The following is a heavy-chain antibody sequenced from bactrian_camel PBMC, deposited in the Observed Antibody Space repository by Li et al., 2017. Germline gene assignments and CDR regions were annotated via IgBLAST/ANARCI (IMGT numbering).Heavy chain of an antibody. V-gene: IGHV3S55*01. CDR1: GRTYTGTYC. D-gene: IGHD2*01. CDR2: WRRGISI. Sequence: HVQLVESGGGSVQAGGSLRLSCAASGRTYTGTYCMAWFRQAPGKEREGVAHWRRGISIMYADSVKGRFTISKDNGKNALYLQMNSLKPEDTAMYYCAADPLCTYCVGGNCFLPSRYTNWGQGTQVTVS. CDR3: AADPLCTYCVGGNCFLPSRYTN. J-gene: IGHJ4*01.